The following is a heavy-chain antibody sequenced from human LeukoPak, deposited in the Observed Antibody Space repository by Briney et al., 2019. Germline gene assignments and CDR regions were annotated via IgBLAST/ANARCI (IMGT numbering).Heavy chain of an antibody. J-gene: IGHJ6*03. CDR3: AKDDYSNYAFYSLSYYYMDV. Sequence: GSLRLSCAASGFTFSRYGMHWVRQAPGKGLEWVAYLQYDGSNQQYADSVKGRFSVSRDNSKNMLNLQMNSLRAEDTAVYYCAKDDYSNYAFYSLSYYYMDVWGKGTTVTVSS. CDR2: LQYDGSNQ. D-gene: IGHD4-11*01. V-gene: IGHV3-30*02. CDR1: GFTFSRYG.